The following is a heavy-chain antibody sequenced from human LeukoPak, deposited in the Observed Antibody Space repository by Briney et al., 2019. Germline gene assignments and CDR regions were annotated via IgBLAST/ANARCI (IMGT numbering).Heavy chain of an antibody. CDR2: ISGSGGST. V-gene: IGHV3-23*01. Sequence: GGSLRLSCAASGFTFSSYAMSWVRQAPGKGLEWVSAISGSGGSTYYADSVKGRFTISRDNSKNALYLQMNSLRAEDTAVYYCAEEGNYYDSSGYYHHWGQGTLVTVSS. J-gene: IGHJ5*02. D-gene: IGHD3-22*01. CDR1: GFTFSSYA. CDR3: AEEGNYYDSSGYYHH.